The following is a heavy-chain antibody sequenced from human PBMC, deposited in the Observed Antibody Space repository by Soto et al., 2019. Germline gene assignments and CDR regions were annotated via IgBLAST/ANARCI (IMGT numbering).Heavy chain of an antibody. V-gene: IGHV4-59*08. J-gene: IGHJ4*02. CDR1: GGSMISYY. Sequence: NPSEALSLTCTGSGGSMISYYWSWIRQPPGRGLEWIGFIYYAGSTKYTPAPNSRVTISVDTTKNQFSLTVTSVTAEDTAVYYCARRIVATKTFDYWGQGTLVTVSS. CDR3: ARRIVATKTFDY. CDR2: IYYAGST. D-gene: IGHD5-12*01.